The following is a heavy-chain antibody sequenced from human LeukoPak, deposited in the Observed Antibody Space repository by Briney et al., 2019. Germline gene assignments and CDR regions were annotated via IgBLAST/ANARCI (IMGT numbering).Heavy chain of an antibody. CDR1: GFTFSSYE. V-gene: IGHV3-21*01. J-gene: IGHJ4*02. D-gene: IGHD3-16*02. Sequence: GGSLRLSCAASGFTFSSYEMNWVRQAPGKGLEWVSSISSSSSYIYYADSVKGRFTISRDNAKSSLYLQMNSLRAEDTALYYCARHRTASDYWGQGTLVTVSS. CDR2: ISSSSSYI. CDR3: ARHRTASDY.